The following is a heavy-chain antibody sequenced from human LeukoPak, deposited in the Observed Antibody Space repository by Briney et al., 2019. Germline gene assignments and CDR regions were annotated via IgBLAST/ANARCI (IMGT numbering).Heavy chain of an antibody. D-gene: IGHD6-19*01. Sequence: ETGGSLRLSCAASGFTFSSYSMNWVRQAPGKGLEWVSYISSSSSTIYYADSVKGRFTISRDNAKNSLYLQMNSLRAEDTAVYYCAREGGPSSGWYGRHRNRDAFDIWGQGTMVTVSS. CDR2: ISSSSSTI. J-gene: IGHJ3*02. V-gene: IGHV3-48*04. CDR1: GFTFSSYS. CDR3: AREGGPSSGWYGRHRNRDAFDI.